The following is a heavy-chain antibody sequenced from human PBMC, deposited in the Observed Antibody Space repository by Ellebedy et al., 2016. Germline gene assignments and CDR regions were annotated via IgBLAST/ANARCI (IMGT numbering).Heavy chain of an antibody. CDR2: ISSSSSSF. V-gene: IGHV3-48*01. Sequence: GGSLRLSXAASGFIFSTYSMNWVRQAPGKGLEWVSYISSSSSSFFYADSVKGRFTISRDNARNSMSLQMNSLRVEDTAVYYCARVMVRGVWDVSAFDIWGQGTMVTVSS. D-gene: IGHD3-10*01. CDR3: ARVMVRGVWDVSAFDI. CDR1: GFIFSTYS. J-gene: IGHJ3*02.